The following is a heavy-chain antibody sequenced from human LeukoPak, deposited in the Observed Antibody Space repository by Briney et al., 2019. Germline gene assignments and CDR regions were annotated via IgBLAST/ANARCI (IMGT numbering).Heavy chain of an antibody. Sequence: TGGSLRLSRAASGFMFDDYAMHWVRQAPGKGLEWVSLISADGGSTFYADSVKGRFTISRDNNNNSLSLQMNSLTTEDTAFYYCAREQFSHTSNYFDNWGQGLLVTVSS. CDR1: GFMFDDYA. D-gene: IGHD5-24*01. V-gene: IGHV3-43*02. CDR2: ISADGGST. J-gene: IGHJ4*02. CDR3: AREQFSHTSNYFDN.